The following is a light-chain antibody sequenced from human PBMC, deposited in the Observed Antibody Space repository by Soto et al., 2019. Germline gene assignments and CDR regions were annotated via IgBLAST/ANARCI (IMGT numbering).Light chain of an antibody. Sequence: SYELTQPPSLSVAPGQTARITGGGNNIGTKNVHWYQQQPGQAPVLVVYDDQDRPSGIPERFSGSNSGNTATLTISRVEAGDEADYYCQVWDNRGIFGGGTKLTV. CDR1: NIGTKN. CDR2: DDQ. V-gene: IGLV3-21*02. J-gene: IGLJ2*01. CDR3: QVWDNRGI.